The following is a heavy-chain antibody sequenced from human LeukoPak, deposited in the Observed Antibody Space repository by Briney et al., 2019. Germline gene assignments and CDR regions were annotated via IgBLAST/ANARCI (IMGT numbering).Heavy chain of an antibody. CDR2: IYPGDSDT. D-gene: IGHD3-22*01. CDR3: ARHVSYYDSSGYADY. V-gene: IGHV5-51*01. J-gene: IGHJ4*02. Sequence: GESLKISCKGSGYSFNSYWIGWVRQMPGKGLEWMGIIYPGDSDTRYSPSFQGQVTISADKSISTAYLQWSSLKASDTAMYYCARHVSYYDSSGYADYWGQGTLVTVSS. CDR1: GYSFNSYW.